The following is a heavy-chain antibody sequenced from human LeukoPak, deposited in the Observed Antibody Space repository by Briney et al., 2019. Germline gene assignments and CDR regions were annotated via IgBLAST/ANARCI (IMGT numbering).Heavy chain of an antibody. V-gene: IGHV3-64*01. CDR1: GFTFSSYG. CDR2: ISSNGGST. J-gene: IGHJ4*02. CDR3: ARDYYGSGSYFDY. Sequence: GGSLRLSCAASGFTFSSYGMHWVRQAPGKGLEYVSAISSNGGSTYYANSVKGRFTISRDNSKNTLYLQMGSLRAEDTAVYYCARDYYGSGSYFDYWGQGTLVTVSS. D-gene: IGHD3-10*01.